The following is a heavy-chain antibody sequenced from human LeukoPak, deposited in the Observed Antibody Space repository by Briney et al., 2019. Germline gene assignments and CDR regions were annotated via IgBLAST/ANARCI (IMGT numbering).Heavy chain of an antibody. D-gene: IGHD1-14*01. CDR2: ISAYNGNT. CDR3: ARSDGTRRSHFDY. J-gene: IGHJ4*02. Sequence: GASVKVSCKASGYSFTSHGISWVRQAPGQGLEWMGWISAYNGNTNYAQKFQGRVTLTTDTSTSTAYMELWSLRSDDTAVYYCARSDGTRRSHFDYWGQGTLVTVSS. CDR1: GYSFTSHG. V-gene: IGHV1-18*01.